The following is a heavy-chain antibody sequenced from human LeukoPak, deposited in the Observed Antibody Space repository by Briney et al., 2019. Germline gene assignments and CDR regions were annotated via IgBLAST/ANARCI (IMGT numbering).Heavy chain of an antibody. D-gene: IGHD2-15*01. CDR2: IYTSGST. J-gene: IGHJ4*02. CDR1: GGSISSGSYY. Sequence: PSETLSLTCTVSGGSISSGSYYWSWIRQPAGKGLEWIGRIYTSGSTNYNPSLKSRVTISVDTSKNQFSLKLSSVTAADTAVYYCARQGSTHFDYWGQGTLVTVSS. V-gene: IGHV4-61*02. CDR3: ARQGSTHFDY.